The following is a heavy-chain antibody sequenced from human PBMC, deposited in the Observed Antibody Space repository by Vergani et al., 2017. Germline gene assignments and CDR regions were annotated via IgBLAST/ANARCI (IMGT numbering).Heavy chain of an antibody. CDR2: IYPGDSET. Sequence: EVQLVQSGAEVKKPGESLKISCKGSGYSFIMYWIGWVRQMPGKGLGWMGIIYPGDSETRYSPSFQGQVTISVDKSISAAYLQWSSLKASDTAMHYCARFSGSVDDYYGMDVWGQGTTVTVSS. J-gene: IGHJ6*02. CDR3: ARFSGSVDDYYGMDV. V-gene: IGHV5-51*01. D-gene: IGHD6-25*01. CDR1: GYSFIMYW.